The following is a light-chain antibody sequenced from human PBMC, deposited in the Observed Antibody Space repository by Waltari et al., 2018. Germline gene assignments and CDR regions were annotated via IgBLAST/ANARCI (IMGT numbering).Light chain of an antibody. CDR2: EAS. CDR1: QNVDNY. CDR3: QQRSSLLPVT. V-gene: IGKV3-11*01. Sequence: EIVLTQSPGTVSLSPGERATLSCRASQNVDNYVAWYQQRPGQTPKLRIYEASNRATGVPARFSGSGSGTDFTLTISGLEPEDFAVYYCQQRSSLLPVTFGGGTKVEIK. J-gene: IGKJ4*01.